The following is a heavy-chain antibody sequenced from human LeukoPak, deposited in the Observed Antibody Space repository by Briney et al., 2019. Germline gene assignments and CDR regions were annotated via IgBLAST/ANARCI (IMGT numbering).Heavy chain of an antibody. V-gene: IGHV4-38-2*02. CDR2: SYHSGST. Sequence: SETLSLTCAVSGYSISSGYYWGWIRQPPGKGLEWIGSSYHSGSTYYNPSLKSRVTISVDTSKNQFSLKLSSVTAADTAVYYCARDLVQGYDILTGPYDYWGQGTLVTVSS. CDR1: GYSISSGYY. CDR3: ARDLVQGYDILTGPYDY. D-gene: IGHD3-9*01. J-gene: IGHJ4*02.